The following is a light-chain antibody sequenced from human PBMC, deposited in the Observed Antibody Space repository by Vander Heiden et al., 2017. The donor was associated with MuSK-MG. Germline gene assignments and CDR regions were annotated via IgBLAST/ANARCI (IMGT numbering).Light chain of an antibody. J-gene: IGKJ2*01. CDR3: QQYDNLPHT. V-gene: IGKV1-33*01. CDR1: QDISNY. CDR2: DAS. Sequence: DIQLTQSPSSLSASVGDRVTITCQASQDISNYLNWYQQKPGKAPKLLIYDASNLETGVPSTFSGRGSGTDFTFTIIIMQPEDIATSYCQQYDNLPHTFGQGTKLEIK.